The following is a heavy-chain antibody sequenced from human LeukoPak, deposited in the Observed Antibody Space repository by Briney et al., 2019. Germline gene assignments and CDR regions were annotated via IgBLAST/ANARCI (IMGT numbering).Heavy chain of an antibody. CDR1: GFTFSSYW. Sequence: GGSLRLSCTASGFTFSSYWMNWVRQAPGKGLEWVANIKQDGSVNHYVDSVKGRFTISRDNAKNPLFLQLNSLRVEDTAVYYCSRIGYSSNCADHWGQGTLVTVSS. CDR3: SRIGYSSNCADH. CDR2: IKQDGSVN. D-gene: IGHD6-13*01. J-gene: IGHJ4*02. V-gene: IGHV3-7*01.